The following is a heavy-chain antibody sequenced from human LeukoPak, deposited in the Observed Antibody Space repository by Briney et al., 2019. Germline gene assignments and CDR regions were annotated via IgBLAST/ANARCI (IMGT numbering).Heavy chain of an antibody. V-gene: IGHV3-23*01. CDR2: MTSSGGNT. J-gene: IGHJ5*02. CDR1: GFTFSSYA. Sequence: PGGSLRLSCEASGFTFSSYAMSWVRLAPGKGLEWVSVMTSSGGNTYYADSVKGRFTISRDNSKNTLYLQMNSLRAEDTAVYYCASYDSSGYYLYRYFRSWGQGTLVTVSS. CDR3: ASYDSSGYYLYRYFRS. D-gene: IGHD3-22*01.